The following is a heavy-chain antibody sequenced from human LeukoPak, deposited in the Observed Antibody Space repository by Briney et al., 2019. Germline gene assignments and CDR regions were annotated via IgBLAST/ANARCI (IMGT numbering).Heavy chain of an antibody. CDR1: GGTFSSYA. D-gene: IGHD3-10*01. J-gene: IGHJ5*02. V-gene: IGHV1-69*06. CDR2: IIPIFGTA. Sequence: SVKVSCKASGGTFSSYAISWVRQAPGQGLEWMGGIIPIFGTANYAQKFQGRVTITADKSTSTAYMELSSLRSEDTAVYYCARVGVLLWFGEFLGWFDPWGQGTLVTVSS. CDR3: ARVGVLLWFGEFLGWFDP.